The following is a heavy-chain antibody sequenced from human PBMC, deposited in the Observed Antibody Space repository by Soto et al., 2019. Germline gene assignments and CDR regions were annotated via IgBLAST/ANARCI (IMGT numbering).Heavy chain of an antibody. CDR2: ISSDGNHK. J-gene: IGHJ4*02. D-gene: IGHD1-26*01. V-gene: IGHV3-30-3*01. CDR3: ARWEQPLFDY. CDR1: GFTVSSYT. Sequence: QVQLVESGGGVVQPGRPLRLSCAASGFTVSSYTMHWVRQAPGQGLEWVAVISSDGNHKYYTDSVKGRFTISRDTSTNTLYLQMNSLRAEDTAVYYCARWEQPLFDYWGQGTLVTVSS.